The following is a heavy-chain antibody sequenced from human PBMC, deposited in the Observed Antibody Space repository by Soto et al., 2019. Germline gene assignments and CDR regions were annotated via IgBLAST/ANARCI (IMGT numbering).Heavy chain of an antibody. V-gene: IGHV1-3*05. CDR2: INAGNGNT. J-gene: IGHJ4*02. CDR3: AGSIVVVTALDY. Sequence: QVQLVQSGAEEKKPGASVKVSCKASGYTFTSYAMHWVRQAPGQRLEWMGWINAGNGNTKYSQKLQGRVTITRDTSASTAYMELSSLRSEDTAVYYCAGSIVVVTALDYWGQGTLVTVSS. CDR1: GYTFTSYA. D-gene: IGHD2-21*02.